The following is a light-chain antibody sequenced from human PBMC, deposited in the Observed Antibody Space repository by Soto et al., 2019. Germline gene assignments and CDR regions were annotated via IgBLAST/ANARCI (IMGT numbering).Light chain of an antibody. CDR3: QQYNNWPVGFT. CDR1: QSVSSN. V-gene: IGKV3-15*01. Sequence: EIVMTQAPATLSVSPGERATLSCRASQSVSSNLAWYQQKPGQAPRLLIYGASTRATGIPARFSGSGSGTEFTLSISSLQSEDFAVSYGQQYNNWPVGFTFGRGTKVYIK. J-gene: IGKJ3*01. CDR2: GAS.